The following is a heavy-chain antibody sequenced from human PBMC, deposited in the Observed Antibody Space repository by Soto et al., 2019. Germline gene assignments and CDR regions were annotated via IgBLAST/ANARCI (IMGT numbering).Heavy chain of an antibody. D-gene: IGHD3-22*01. CDR1: GYTFTGYY. Sequence: ASVKVSCKASGYTFTGYYMHWVRQAPGQGLEWMGWINPNSGGTNYAQKFQGWVTMTSDTSISTAYMELSRLRSDDTAVYYCARSTYYYDSSGYYYYYYGMDVWGQGTTVTVCS. J-gene: IGHJ6*02. CDR2: INPNSGGT. CDR3: ARSTYYYDSSGYYYYYYGMDV. V-gene: IGHV1-2*04.